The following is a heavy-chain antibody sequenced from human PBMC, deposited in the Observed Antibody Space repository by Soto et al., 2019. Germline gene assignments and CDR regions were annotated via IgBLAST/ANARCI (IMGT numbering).Heavy chain of an antibody. CDR2: IHPGGQII. V-gene: IGHV3-48*03. Sequence: PGGSLRLSCAASGFTFSSPEMYWVRQAPGKGLEWVSYIHPGGQIIFYADSVKGRFTISRDNAKNSVYLQMNNLRAEDTAVYYCARRGSSWGQGTMVTVSS. CDR3: ARRGSS. J-gene: IGHJ3*01. D-gene: IGHD2-2*01. CDR1: GFTFSSPE.